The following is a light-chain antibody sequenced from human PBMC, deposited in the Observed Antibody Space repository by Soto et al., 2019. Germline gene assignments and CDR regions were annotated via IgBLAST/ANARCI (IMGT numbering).Light chain of an antibody. J-gene: IGKJ4*01. Sequence: EIVLTQSPATLSLSLGERATLSCRASQSVSSYLAWYQQNPGQAPRLLIYDASNRATGIPARFSGSGSGTDFTLTISSLQSEDFAVYYCQQYNSWPLTFGGGTKVEIK. CDR2: DAS. CDR1: QSVSSY. V-gene: IGKV3-11*01. CDR3: QQYNSWPLT.